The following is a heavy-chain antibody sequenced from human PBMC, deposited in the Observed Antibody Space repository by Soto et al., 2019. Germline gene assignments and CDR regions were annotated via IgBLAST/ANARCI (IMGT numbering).Heavy chain of an antibody. V-gene: IGHV1-46*01. D-gene: IGHD2-2*01. CDR2: INPSGGST. CDR1: GYTFTSYY. Sequence: ASVTVSCKASGYTFTSYYMHWVRQAPGQGLEWMGIINPSGGSTSYAQKFQGRVTMTRDTSTSTVYMELSSLRSEDTAVYYCAREDCSSTSCYRSLGDYYYYYGMDVWGQGTTVTVSS. CDR3: AREDCSSTSCYRSLGDYYYYYGMDV. J-gene: IGHJ6*02.